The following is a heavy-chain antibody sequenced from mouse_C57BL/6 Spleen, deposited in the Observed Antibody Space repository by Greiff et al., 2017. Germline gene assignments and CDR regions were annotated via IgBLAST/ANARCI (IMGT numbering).Heavy chain of an antibody. CDR1: GYTFTSYW. V-gene: IGHV1-64*01. Sequence: QVQLQQPGAELVKPGASVKLSCKASGYTFTSYWMHWVKQRPGQGLEWIGMIHPNSGSTNYNEMFKSKATLTVDKSSSTAYMQLSSLTSEDSAVYYCAIGDYAWFAYWGQGTLVTVSA. J-gene: IGHJ3*01. CDR2: IHPNSGST. D-gene: IGHD2-4*01. CDR3: AIGDYAWFAY.